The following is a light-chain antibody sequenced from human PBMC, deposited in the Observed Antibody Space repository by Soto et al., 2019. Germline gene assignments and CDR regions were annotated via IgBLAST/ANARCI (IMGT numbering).Light chain of an antibody. CDR2: DVS. Sequence: QSVLTQPASVSGSPGQSITISCTGSSSDIGGYNDVSWYQQHPGRAPKLIIYDVSNWPSGVSNRFSGSKSGSTASLTISGLQAEDEADYYCSSYSSSSTLVFGGGTKLTVL. CDR1: SSDIGGYND. J-gene: IGLJ3*02. V-gene: IGLV2-14*03. CDR3: SSYSSSSTLV.